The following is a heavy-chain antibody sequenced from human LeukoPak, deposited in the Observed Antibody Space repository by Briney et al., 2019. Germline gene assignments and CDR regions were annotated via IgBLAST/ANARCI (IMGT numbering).Heavy chain of an antibody. D-gene: IGHD3-3*01. CDR3: AKDPRPHYDFWSGYYRYFGY. CDR1: GFTFSSYG. CDR2: IRYDGSNK. V-gene: IGHV3-30*02. Sequence: GGSLRLSCAASGFTFSSYGMHWVRQAPGKGLEWVAFIRYDGSNKYYADSVKGRFTISRDNSKNTLYLQMNSLRAEDTAVYYCAKDPRPHYDFWSGYYRYFGYWGQGTLVTVSS. J-gene: IGHJ4*02.